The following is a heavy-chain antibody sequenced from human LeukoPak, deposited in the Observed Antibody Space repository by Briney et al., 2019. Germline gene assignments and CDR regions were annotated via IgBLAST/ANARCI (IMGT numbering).Heavy chain of an antibody. CDR2: ISSSGGST. Sequence: GGSLRLSCAASGFTFSSYAMSWVRQAPGKGLEWVSGISSSGGSTYYADSVRGRLTISRENSKKTVYLQMNSLRAEDTAVYHCAKDDPRIVVAKEGLDIWGQGTAVTVSS. CDR1: GFTFSSYA. CDR3: AKDDPRIVVAKEGLDI. D-gene: IGHD3-22*01. J-gene: IGHJ3*02. V-gene: IGHV3-23*01.